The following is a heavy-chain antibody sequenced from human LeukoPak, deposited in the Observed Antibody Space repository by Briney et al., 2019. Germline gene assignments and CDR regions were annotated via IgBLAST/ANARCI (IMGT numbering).Heavy chain of an antibody. CDR1: GFTFTTYA. D-gene: IGHD3-10*01. CDR2: ISGSGGST. J-gene: IGHJ3*02. Sequence: GGSLRLSCAASGFTFTTYAMSWVRQAPGKGLEWVSSISGSGGSTYYADSVKGRFTISRDNSKNTLYLQMSSLRAEDTAVYYCARAGLLWFGESYDAFDIWGQGTMVTVSS. CDR3: ARAGLLWFGESYDAFDI. V-gene: IGHV3-23*01.